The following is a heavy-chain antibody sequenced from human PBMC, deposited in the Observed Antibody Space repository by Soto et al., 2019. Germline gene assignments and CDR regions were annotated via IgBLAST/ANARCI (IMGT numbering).Heavy chain of an antibody. CDR2: ISASSTST. J-gene: IGHJ4*02. CDR3: ASSDRSGFGFDY. Sequence: VGSLRLSCAPSGFTRPGYSMNWVRQAPGKGLEWVSCISASSTSTYYAESVKGRCTISRDNSKNQFSLQLNSVTPEDTALYYCASSDRSGFGFDYWGQGTLVTVSS. D-gene: IGHD3-22*01. CDR1: GFTRPGYS. V-gene: IGHV3-48*01.